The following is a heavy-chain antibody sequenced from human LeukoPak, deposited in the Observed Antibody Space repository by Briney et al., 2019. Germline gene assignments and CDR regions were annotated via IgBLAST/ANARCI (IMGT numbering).Heavy chain of an antibody. CDR3: ARDLHYSFDY. D-gene: IGHD2-15*01. Sequence: PGGSLRLSCAASGFIFSDYRMNWVRQAPGKGLEWVSWSSSSTISYADSVRGRFTISRDNAKNSLYLQMNSLKVEDTAVYFCARDLHYSFDYWGQGILVTVSS. V-gene: IGHV3-48*01. CDR2: SSSSTI. J-gene: IGHJ4*02. CDR1: GFIFSDYR.